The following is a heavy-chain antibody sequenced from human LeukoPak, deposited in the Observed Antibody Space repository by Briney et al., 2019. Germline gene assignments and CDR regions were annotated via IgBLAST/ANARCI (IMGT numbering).Heavy chain of an antibody. CDR1: GGSFSGYC. J-gene: IGHJ6*02. V-gene: IGHV4-34*01. CDR3: ARGIVVVPARHYYYYGMDV. Sequence: TSSETLSLTCAVYGGSFSGYCWSWIRQPPGKGLEWIGEINHSGSTNYNPSLKSRVTISVDTSKNQFSLKLSSVTAADTAVYYCARGIVVVPARHYYYYGMDVWGQGTTVTVSS. D-gene: IGHD2-2*01. CDR2: INHSGST.